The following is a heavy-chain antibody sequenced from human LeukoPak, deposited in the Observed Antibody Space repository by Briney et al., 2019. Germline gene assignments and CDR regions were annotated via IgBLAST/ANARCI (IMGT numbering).Heavy chain of an antibody. J-gene: IGHJ6*03. CDR3: ARGAIAIFLSDNYMDV. Sequence: GGSLRLSCAASGCFFSSSWLSWVRQAPPQGLELVANVKQDGSGKYYDDSVKGRFTILSDNAKNSLFLQMNSLRAEDTALYYCARGAIAIFLSDNYMDVWGKGTTVTASS. CDR2: VKQDGSGK. D-gene: IGHD3-9*01. V-gene: IGHV3-7*03. CDR1: GCFFSSSW.